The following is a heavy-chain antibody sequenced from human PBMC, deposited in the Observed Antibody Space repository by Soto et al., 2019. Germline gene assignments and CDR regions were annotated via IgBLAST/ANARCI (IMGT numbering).Heavy chain of an antibody. CDR1: GYIFTNYD. Sequence: QVQLVQSGAEVKEPGASVRVSCKASGYIFTNYDINWVRQASGQGLEWMGWMNPNSGDTGFAQNFQGRVMMTRNTSISTAYMELSSLRSDDTAVYYCARVPRESTTMDYWGQGTLVTVSS. D-gene: IGHD1-1*01. V-gene: IGHV1-8*01. CDR3: ARVPRESTTMDY. J-gene: IGHJ4*02. CDR2: MNPNSGDT.